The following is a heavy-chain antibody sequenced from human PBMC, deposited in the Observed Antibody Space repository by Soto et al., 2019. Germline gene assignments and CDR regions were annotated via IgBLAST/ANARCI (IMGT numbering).Heavy chain of an antibody. J-gene: IGHJ4*02. Sequence: EVQLVESGGDLVQPGGSLRLSCAVSGFTVSSNYMTWVRQAPGKGLEWVSVIYSGGSTYYADSVKGRFTISRDNSKNTLYLQMNSLRAEDTAVYYCARDKSGSYDYWGQGTLVTVSS. CDR3: ARDKSGSYDY. CDR2: IYSGGST. D-gene: IGHD1-26*01. CDR1: GFTVSSNY. V-gene: IGHV3-66*01.